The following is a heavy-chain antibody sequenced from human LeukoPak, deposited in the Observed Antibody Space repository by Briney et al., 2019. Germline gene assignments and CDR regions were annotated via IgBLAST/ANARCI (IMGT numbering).Heavy chain of an antibody. CDR1: GFAFSSYD. V-gene: IGHV3-21*01. D-gene: IGHD1-26*01. J-gene: IGHJ6*03. Sequence: PGGSLRLSCTASGFAFSSYDMNWVRQAPGKGLEWVSYISGGSTYIYYKDSVKGRFTISRDNAKNSLYLQMESLSAEDTAVCYCARESGIMVGDYYYYYMDVWGIGTTVTVSS. CDR2: ISGGSTYI. CDR3: ARESGIMVGDYYYYYMDV.